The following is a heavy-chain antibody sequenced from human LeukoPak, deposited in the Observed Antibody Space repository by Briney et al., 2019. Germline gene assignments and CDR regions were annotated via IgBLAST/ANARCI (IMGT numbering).Heavy chain of an antibody. Sequence: GGSLRLSCVASEFSFTSYWMSWVRQAPGKGLEFVANINQDAGTTNYVDSVKSRFTISRDNAENSLYLQMSSLRAEDTALYYCARDPGWSSFDIWGQGIMVTVSS. CDR2: INQDAGTT. CDR1: EFSFTSYW. D-gene: IGHD2-15*01. CDR3: ARDPGWSSFDI. J-gene: IGHJ3*02. V-gene: IGHV3-7*01.